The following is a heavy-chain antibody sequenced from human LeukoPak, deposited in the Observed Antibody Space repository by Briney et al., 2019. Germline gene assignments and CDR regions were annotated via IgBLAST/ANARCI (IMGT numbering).Heavy chain of an antibody. J-gene: IGHJ6*03. V-gene: IGHV4-39*07. Sequence: SETLSLTCTVSGGSISSSSYNWGWIRQPPGKGLEWIGSIYYSGSTYYNPSLKSRVTISVDTSKNQFSLKLSSVTAADTAVYYCARELGYCSGDSCSFYYYIDVWGKGTTVTISS. CDR2: IYYSGST. D-gene: IGHD2-15*01. CDR3: ARELGYCSGDSCSFYYYIDV. CDR1: GGSISSSSYN.